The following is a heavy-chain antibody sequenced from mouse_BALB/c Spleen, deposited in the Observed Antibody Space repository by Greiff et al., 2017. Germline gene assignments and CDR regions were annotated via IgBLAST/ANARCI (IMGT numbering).Heavy chain of an antibody. CDR2: ISYSGST. V-gene: IGHV3-2*02. Sequence: VQLKVSGPGLVKPSQSLSLTCTVTGYSITSDYAWNWIRQFPGNKLEWMGYISYSGSTSYNPSLKSRISITRDTSKNQFFLQLNSVTTEDTATYYCARSDIYYDYDGGTWFAYWGQGTLVTVSA. J-gene: IGHJ3*01. CDR1: GYSITSDYA. D-gene: IGHD2-4*01. CDR3: ARSDIYYDYDGGTWFAY.